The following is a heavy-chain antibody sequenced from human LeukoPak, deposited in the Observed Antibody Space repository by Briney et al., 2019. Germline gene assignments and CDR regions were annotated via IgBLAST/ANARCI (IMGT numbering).Heavy chain of an antibody. V-gene: IGHV3-49*04. D-gene: IGHD3-22*01. CDR1: GFSFGAYL. CDR3: TRWIEYDSSGYYYFDY. Sequence: GGSVRLSCTASGFSFGAYLISWVRQAPGEGLEWVGFIISKAYGGTTEYAASVKGRFTISRDDSKSIAYLQMNSLKTEDTAVYYCTRWIEYDSSGYYYFDYWGQGTLVTVSS. J-gene: IGHJ4*02. CDR2: IISKAYGGTT.